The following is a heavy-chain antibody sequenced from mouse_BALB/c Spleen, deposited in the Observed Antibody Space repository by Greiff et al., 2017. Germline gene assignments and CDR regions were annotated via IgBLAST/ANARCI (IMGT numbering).Heavy chain of an antibody. Sequence: EVQLVESGGGLVQPGGSLKLSCAASGFEFSRYWMGWVRQAPGKGLEWIGEINPDSSTINYTPSLKDKFIFSRDNAKNTLYLQMSKVRSEDTALYYCARGGNYYGRGFAYWGQGTLVTVSA. CDR1: GFEFSRYW. J-gene: IGHJ3*01. V-gene: IGHV4-1*02. D-gene: IGHD1-2*01. CDR2: INPDSSTI. CDR3: ARGGNYYGRGFAY.